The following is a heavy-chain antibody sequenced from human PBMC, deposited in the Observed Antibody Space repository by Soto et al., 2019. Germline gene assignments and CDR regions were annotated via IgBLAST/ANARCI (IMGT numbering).Heavy chain of an antibody. V-gene: IGHV4-38-2*02. CDR1: GYSISSGYY. J-gene: IGHJ6*02. CDR3: ARDLPIVVVPAARDYYGMDV. D-gene: IGHD2-2*01. CDR2: IYHSGST. Sequence: SETLSLTCAVSGYSISSGYYWGWIRQPPGKGLEWIGSIYHSGSTYYNPSLKSRVTISVDTSKNQFSLKLSSVTAADTAVYYCARDLPIVVVPAARDYYGMDVWAKGPRSPSP.